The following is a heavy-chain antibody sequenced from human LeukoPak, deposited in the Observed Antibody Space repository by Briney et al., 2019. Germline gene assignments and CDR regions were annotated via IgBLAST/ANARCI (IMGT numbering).Heavy chain of an antibody. D-gene: IGHD6-13*01. J-gene: IGHJ6*03. Sequence: GGSLRLSCAASGFTFDDYAMHWVRQAPGKGLEWVSAISGSGGSTYYADSVKGRFTISRDNSKNTLYLQMNSLRAEDTAVYYCAKRLAAAGSYYQYYYMDVWGKGTTVTISS. V-gene: IGHV3-23*01. CDR3: AKRLAAAGSYYQYYYMDV. CDR1: GFTFDDYA. CDR2: ISGSGGST.